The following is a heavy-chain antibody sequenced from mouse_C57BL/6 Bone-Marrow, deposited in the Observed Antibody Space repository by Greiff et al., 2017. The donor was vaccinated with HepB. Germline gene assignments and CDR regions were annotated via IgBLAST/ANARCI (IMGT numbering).Heavy chain of an antibody. CDR3: ARGDYYGSSGAMDY. D-gene: IGHD1-1*01. Sequence: QLQQPGAELVKPGASVKLSCKASGYTFTSYWMHWVKQRPGQGLEWIGMIHPNSGSTNYNEKFKSKATLTVDKSSSTAYMQLSSLTSEDSAVYYCARGDYYGSSGAMDYWGQGTSVTVSS. CDR1: GYTFTSYW. J-gene: IGHJ4*01. CDR2: IHPNSGST. V-gene: IGHV1-64*01.